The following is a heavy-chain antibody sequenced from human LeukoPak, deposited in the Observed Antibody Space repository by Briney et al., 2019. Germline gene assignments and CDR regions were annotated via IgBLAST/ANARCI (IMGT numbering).Heavy chain of an antibody. V-gene: IGHV1-69*13. CDR1: GGTFSSYA. CDR2: IIPIFGTA. D-gene: IGHD3-16*01. CDR3: ARDSQITFGGVYAFDI. J-gene: IGHJ3*02. Sequence: SVKVSCKASGGTFSSYAISWVRQAPGQGLEWMGGIIPIFGTANYAQKFQGRVTSTADESTSTAYMGLSSLRSEDTAVYYCARDSQITFGGVYAFDIWGQGTMVTVSS.